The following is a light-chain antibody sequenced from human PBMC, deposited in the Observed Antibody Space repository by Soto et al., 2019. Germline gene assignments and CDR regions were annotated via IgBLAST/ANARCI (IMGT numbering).Light chain of an antibody. CDR2: TND. V-gene: IGLV1-44*01. J-gene: IGLJ2*01. CDR3: AAWDGRLNGLL. Sequence: QSVLAQPPSASGTPGQRVTISCSGSSSNIGNNPVNWYQQLPGTAPKLLIYTNDQRPSGVPDRFSGSKSGTSGSLAISGLQSEDEADYYCAAWDGRLNGLLFGGGTKVTVL. CDR1: SSNIGNNP.